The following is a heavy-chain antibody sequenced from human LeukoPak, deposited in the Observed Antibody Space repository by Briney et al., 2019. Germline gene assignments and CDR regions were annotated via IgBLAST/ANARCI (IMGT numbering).Heavy chain of an antibody. Sequence: SETLSLTCTVSGGSISSSSYYWGWIRQPPGKGLEWIGSIYYSGSTYYNPSLKSRVTISVDTSKNQFSLKLSSVTAADTAVYYCARDEDLYYYGSGSYLGYWGQGTLVTVSS. J-gene: IGHJ4*02. CDR3: ARDEDLYYYGSGSYLGY. CDR1: GGSISSSSYY. V-gene: IGHV4-39*07. D-gene: IGHD3-10*01. CDR2: IYYSGST.